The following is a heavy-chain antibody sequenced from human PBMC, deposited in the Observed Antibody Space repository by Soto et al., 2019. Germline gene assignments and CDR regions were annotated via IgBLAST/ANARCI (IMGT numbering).Heavy chain of an antibody. J-gene: IGHJ5*02. D-gene: IGHD6-19*01. CDR1: GYTFTSYA. Sequence: ASVKVSCKASGYTFTSYAMHWVRQAPGQRLEWMGWINAGNGNTKYSQKFQGRVTITRDTSASTAYMELSSLRSEDTAVYYCARVVGTSIAVAGVFDPWGQGTLVTVSS. V-gene: IGHV1-3*01. CDR2: INAGNGNT. CDR3: ARVVGTSIAVAGVFDP.